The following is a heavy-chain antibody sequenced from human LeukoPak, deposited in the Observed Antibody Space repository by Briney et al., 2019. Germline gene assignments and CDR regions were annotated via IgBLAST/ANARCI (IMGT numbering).Heavy chain of an antibody. J-gene: IGHJ3*02. CDR2: TYYRSRWGN. V-gene: IGHV6-1*01. CDR3: ARGDQDFDI. D-gene: IGHD3-16*01. Sequence: SKTRSLTWVSGGDRVASNSAAWNRIRQSPSRGLERLGRTYYRSRWGNDYAVSVKRRITINPDTSKNQFSLQLNSVTPEDTAIYFCARGDQDFDIWGQGTKVTVSS. CDR1: GDRVASNSAA.